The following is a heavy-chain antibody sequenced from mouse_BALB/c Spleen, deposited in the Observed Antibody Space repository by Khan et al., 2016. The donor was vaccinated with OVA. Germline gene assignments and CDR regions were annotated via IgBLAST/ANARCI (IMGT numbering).Heavy chain of an antibody. Sequence: VQLQQSGPELVKPGASVKMSCKASGYIFTNYVLHWVKQKSGQGLEWIGNINPYNGGTKYNEKFKGKATLASDKSSITAYMELSSLTSEDSAVYYCARGNLHSYYFDYWGQGTTLTLSS. CDR1: GYIFTNYV. CDR3: ARGNLHSYYFDY. J-gene: IGHJ2*01. CDR2: INPYNGGT. V-gene: IGHV1S136*01.